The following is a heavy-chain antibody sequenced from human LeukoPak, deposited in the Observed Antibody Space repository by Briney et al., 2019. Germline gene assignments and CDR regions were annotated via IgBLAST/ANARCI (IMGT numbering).Heavy chain of an antibody. D-gene: IGHD5-18*01. CDR1: GGTFSSYA. CDR3: ARASDAGYLYFDY. J-gene: IGHJ4*02. CDR2: INPNSGGT. V-gene: IGHV1-2*02. Sequence: WASVKVSCKASGGTFSSYAISWVRQAPGQGLEWMGWINPNSGGTNYAQKFQGRVTMTRDTSISTAYMELSRLRSDDTAVYYCARASDAGYLYFDYWGQGTLVTVSS.